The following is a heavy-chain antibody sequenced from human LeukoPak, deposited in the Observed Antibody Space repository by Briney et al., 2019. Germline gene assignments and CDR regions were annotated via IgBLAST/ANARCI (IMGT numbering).Heavy chain of an antibody. J-gene: IGHJ3*02. V-gene: IGHV1-69*05. D-gene: IGHD3-22*01. Sequence: ASVKVSCKASGGTFSSYAISWVRQAPGQGLEWMGRIIPIFGTANYAQKFQGRVTITTDESTSTAYMELSSLRSEDTAVYYCARDLADSSGYNDAFDIWGQGTMVTVSS. CDR3: ARDLADSSGYNDAFDI. CDR2: IIPIFGTA. CDR1: GGTFSSYA.